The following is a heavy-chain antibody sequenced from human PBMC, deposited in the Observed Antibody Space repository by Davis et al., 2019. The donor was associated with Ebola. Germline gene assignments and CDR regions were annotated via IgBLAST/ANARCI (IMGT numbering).Heavy chain of an antibody. J-gene: IGHJ6*02. D-gene: IGHD4-17*01. CDR2: INAGNGNT. CDR1: GYTFSSHA. Sequence: ASVKVSCKASGYTFSSHAMHWVRQAPGQRLEWMGWINAGNGNTKYSQKFQGRVTITRDTSASTAYMELSSLRSEDTAVYYCEREPYGDYVYGMDVWGQGTTVNVSS. V-gene: IGHV1-3*01. CDR3: EREPYGDYVYGMDV.